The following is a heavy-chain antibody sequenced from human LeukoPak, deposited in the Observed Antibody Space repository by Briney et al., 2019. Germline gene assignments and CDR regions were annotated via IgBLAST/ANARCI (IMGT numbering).Heavy chain of an antibody. CDR1: GGSFSGYY. Sequence: SETLSLTCAVYGGSFSGYYWSWIRQPPGKGLEWIGEINHSGSTNYNPSLKSRVTISVDTSKNQFSLKLSSVTAADTAVYYCARVPRDGHGDAFDIWGQGTMVTVSS. J-gene: IGHJ3*02. CDR2: INHSGST. V-gene: IGHV4-34*01. CDR3: ARVPRDGHGDAFDI. D-gene: IGHD5-24*01.